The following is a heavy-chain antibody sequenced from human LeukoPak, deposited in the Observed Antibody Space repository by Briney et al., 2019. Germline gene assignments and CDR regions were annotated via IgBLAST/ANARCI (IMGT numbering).Heavy chain of an antibody. CDR2: ISSSSSYI. Sequence: GGSLRLSCAASGFTFSSYGMHWVRQAPGKGLEWVSSISSSSSYIYYADSVKGRFTISRDNAKNSLYLQMNSLRAEDTAVYYCATLRGYSSGWPIDYWGQGTLVTVSS. V-gene: IGHV3-21*01. J-gene: IGHJ4*02. CDR3: ATLRGYSSGWPIDY. D-gene: IGHD6-19*01. CDR1: GFTFSSYG.